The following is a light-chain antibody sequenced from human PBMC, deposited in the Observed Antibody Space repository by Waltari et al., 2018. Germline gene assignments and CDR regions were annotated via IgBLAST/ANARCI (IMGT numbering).Light chain of an antibody. V-gene: IGLV8-61*01. CDR1: SGSLSTTSY. CDR2: KAN. J-gene: IGLJ3*02. Sequence: QTVVTQEPSLSVSPGGTVTLTCALSSGSLSTTSYATWYQQPPGQRPPTLVDKANARSSGVPDRFSGSILGNTAALTITGAQADDESDYYCALYMGSGIWVFGGGTRLTVL. CDR3: ALYMGSGIWV.